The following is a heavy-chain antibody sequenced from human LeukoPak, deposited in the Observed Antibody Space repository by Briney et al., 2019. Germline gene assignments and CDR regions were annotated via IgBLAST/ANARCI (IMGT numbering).Heavy chain of an antibody. CDR2: ISYSGST. J-gene: IGHJ4*02. CDR1: GASISSSSYY. D-gene: IGHD1-26*01. Sequence: SETLSLTCTVSGASISSSSYYWGWIRQSPGKGLEWIGSISYSGSTFYNPSRKSRLTISVDTSKNQFSLKLSSVTAADTAVYYCARHVKSGSSGGNFDYWGQGTLVTVSS. V-gene: IGHV4-39*01. CDR3: ARHVKSGSSGGNFDY.